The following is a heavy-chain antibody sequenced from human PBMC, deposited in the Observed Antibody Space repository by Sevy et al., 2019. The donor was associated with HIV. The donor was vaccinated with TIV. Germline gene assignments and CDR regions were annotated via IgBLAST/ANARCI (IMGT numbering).Heavy chain of an antibody. CDR3: TTDLEYQLERYYFNY. V-gene: IGHV3-15*01. J-gene: IGHJ4*02. Sequence: GGSLGLSCAASEFIFTTAWMSWVRQAPGKGLEWVGRIKSKTNGGTSDYAAPVKGRFTISRDDSKKTLYLQMNSLKTEDTAVYYCTTDLEYQLERYYFNYWGQGTLVTVSS. CDR2: IKSKTNGGTS. D-gene: IGHD2-2*01. CDR1: EFIFTTAW.